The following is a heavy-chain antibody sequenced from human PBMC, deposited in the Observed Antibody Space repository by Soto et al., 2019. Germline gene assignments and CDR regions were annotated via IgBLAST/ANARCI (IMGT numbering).Heavy chain of an antibody. J-gene: IGHJ6*02. CDR1: GDSISRYY. CDR3: ARDQGGEFLKGSGMDV. D-gene: IGHD3-10*01. CDR2: IYYSGET. Sequence: QVQLQESGPGLVKPSETLSLTCTVSGDSISRYYWSWIRLSPGKGLEWIGYIYYSGETNYNPSVKSRVNISVARTKNQFSLKLSSVTAADTAVYYCARDQGGEFLKGSGMDVWGQGTTVTVSS. V-gene: IGHV4-59*01.